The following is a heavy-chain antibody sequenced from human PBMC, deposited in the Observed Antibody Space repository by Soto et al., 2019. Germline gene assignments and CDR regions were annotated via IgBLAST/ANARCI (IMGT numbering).Heavy chain of an antibody. CDR2: IDPSDSYT. D-gene: IGHD6-19*01. Sequence: GESLKISCKGSGYSFTSCWISWVRQMPGKGLEWMGRIDPSDSYTNYSPSFQGHVTISADKSISTAYLQWSSLKASDTAMYYCTRHPLSSQQGFDWGQGTLVPVSS. V-gene: IGHV5-10-1*01. CDR1: GYSFTSCW. J-gene: IGHJ4*02. CDR3: TRHPLSSQQGFD.